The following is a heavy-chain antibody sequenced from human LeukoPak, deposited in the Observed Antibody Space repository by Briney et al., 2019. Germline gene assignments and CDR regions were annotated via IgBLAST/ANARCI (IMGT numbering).Heavy chain of an antibody. J-gene: IGHJ5*02. CDR1: GGSISSYY. CDR2: IYYSGST. CDR3: ARAEEEQQLVLWFDP. D-gene: IGHD6-13*01. Sequence: SGTLSLTCTVSGGSISSYYWSWIRQPPGKGLEWIGYIYYSGSTNYNPSLKSRVTISVDTSKNQFSLKLSSVTAADTAVYYRARAEEEQQLVLWFDPWGQGTLVTVSS. V-gene: IGHV4-59*01.